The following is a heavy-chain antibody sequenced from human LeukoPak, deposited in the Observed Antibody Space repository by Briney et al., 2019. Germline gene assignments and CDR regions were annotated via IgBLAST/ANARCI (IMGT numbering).Heavy chain of an antibody. Sequence: SGPTLVKPTQTLTLTCIFSGFSLSTSGVGVVWIRQPPGKALEWLALIYWDDDKRYSPSLKNRLAITGDTSKNQVVLIMTNMDPVDTAIFYCAHGSIRYGAYDLLDFWGPGTLVTVSS. V-gene: IGHV2-5*02. CDR3: AHGSIRYGAYDLLDF. J-gene: IGHJ4*02. D-gene: IGHD5-12*01. CDR1: GFSLSTSGVG. CDR2: IYWDDDK.